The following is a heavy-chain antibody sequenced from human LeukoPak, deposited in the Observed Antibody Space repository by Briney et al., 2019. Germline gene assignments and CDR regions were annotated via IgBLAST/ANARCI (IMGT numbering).Heavy chain of an antibody. D-gene: IGHD6-13*01. V-gene: IGHV1-69*04. CDR1: GGTFSSYA. Sequence: SVKVSCKASGGTFSSYAISWVRQAPGQGLEWMGRIIPILGIANYAQKFQGRVTITADKSTSTAYMELSSLRSEDTAVYYCARDKGHAAAASLYYFDNWGQGTLVTVSS. J-gene: IGHJ4*02. CDR3: ARDKGHAAAASLYYFDN. CDR2: IIPILGIA.